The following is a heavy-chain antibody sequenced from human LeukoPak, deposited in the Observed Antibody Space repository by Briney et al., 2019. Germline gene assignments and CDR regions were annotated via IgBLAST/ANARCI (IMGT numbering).Heavy chain of an antibody. CDR2: FDPEDGKT. CDR1: GYTLTELS. CDR3: ATATTYYDFWSGYSFSF. Sequence: GASVRVSSKVSGYTLTELSMHWVRQAPGKGGGRMGGFDPEDGKTIYAQKFQGRVTMTEDTSTDTAYMELTSLRSEDTAVYYCATATTYYDFWSGYSFSFWGQGTLVTVSS. D-gene: IGHD3-3*01. V-gene: IGHV1-24*01. J-gene: IGHJ4*02.